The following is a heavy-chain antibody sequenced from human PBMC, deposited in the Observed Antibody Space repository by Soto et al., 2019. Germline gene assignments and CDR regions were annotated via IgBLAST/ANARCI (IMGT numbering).Heavy chain of an antibody. CDR1: GYTFTGYY. J-gene: IGHJ4*02. CDR2: INPNSGGT. D-gene: IGHD3-22*01. V-gene: IGHV1-2*02. CDR3: ARLPNYYDSSGYYY. Sequence: ASVKVSCKASGYTFTGYYMHWVRQAPGQGLEWMGWINPNSGGTNYAQKFQGRVTMTRDTSISTAYMELSRLRSDDTAVYYCARLPNYYDSSGYYYWGQGTLVTVSS.